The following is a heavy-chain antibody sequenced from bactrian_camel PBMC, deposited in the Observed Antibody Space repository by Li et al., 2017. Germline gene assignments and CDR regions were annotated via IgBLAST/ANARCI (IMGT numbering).Heavy chain of an antibody. Sequence: VQLVESGGGLVQPGGSLRLSCTATGFTFSTVAMSWVRQAPGKGLEWVSIITSGGGTTYYAGSVKGRFTISRDNAKNTVVLQMNSLKADDTGVYYCVTSGGWFVANCWGQGTQVTVS. V-gene: IGHV3S35*01. CDR3: VTSGGWFVANC. CDR1: GFTFSTVA. D-gene: IGHD6*01. CDR2: ITSGGGTT. J-gene: IGHJ4*01.